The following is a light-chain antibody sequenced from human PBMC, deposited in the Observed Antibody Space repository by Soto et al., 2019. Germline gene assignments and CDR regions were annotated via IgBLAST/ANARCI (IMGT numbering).Light chain of an antibody. Sequence: EIVLTQSPGTLSLSPGERATLSCRASQSVSSSYLAWYQQKPGQAPRLLIYGASGRATGIPDRFSGSGSGTDFTLTISRLEPEDFAVYYCHQYGSSPPVTFGQGTRLDIK. V-gene: IGKV3-20*01. CDR2: GAS. J-gene: IGKJ5*01. CDR1: QSVSSSY. CDR3: HQYGSSPPVT.